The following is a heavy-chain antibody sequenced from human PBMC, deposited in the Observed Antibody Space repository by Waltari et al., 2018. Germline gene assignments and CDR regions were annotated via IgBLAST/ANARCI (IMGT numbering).Heavy chain of an antibody. Sequence: QVQLQQWGAGLLKPSETLSLTCAVYGASFSTYVWSCLRQPPGTGLEWIGEIHHSGSTNYNPSLKSRVTILLDTSKNQFSLKLSSVNAADTAVYYCASRDIVGDYSVPYYFAYWGQGGLVTVSS. CDR2: IHHSGST. CDR3: ASRDIVGDYSVPYYFAY. D-gene: IGHD1-26*01. V-gene: IGHV4-34*01. CDR1: GASFSTYV. J-gene: IGHJ4*02.